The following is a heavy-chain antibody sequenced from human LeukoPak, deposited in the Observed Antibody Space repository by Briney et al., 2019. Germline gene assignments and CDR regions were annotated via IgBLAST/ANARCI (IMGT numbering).Heavy chain of an antibody. Sequence: GGSLRLSCAASGFTFISYTMTWVRQAPGKGLEWVSGISGSGANTYYADSVKGRFTISRDNFKNTLYLQLNSLRGDDTATYYCATCAGSPMVYWGQGTLVTVSS. CDR1: GFTFISYT. V-gene: IGHV3-23*01. D-gene: IGHD1-26*01. CDR2: ISGSGANT. J-gene: IGHJ4*02. CDR3: ATCAGSPMVY.